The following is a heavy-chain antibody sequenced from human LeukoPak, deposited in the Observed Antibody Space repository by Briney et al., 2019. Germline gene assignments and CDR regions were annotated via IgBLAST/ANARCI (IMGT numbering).Heavy chain of an antibody. Sequence: AGGSLRLSCAASGFTFSNYWMTWVRQAPGKGLEWVATIKEDGSEGYYVDSVKGRFTISRDNAKSSLYLQMNSLRAEDTGVYYCTRESQLGLIDYWGQGTLVTVSS. V-gene: IGHV3-7*04. CDR1: GFTFSNYW. CDR3: TRESQLGLIDY. D-gene: IGHD3-10*01. J-gene: IGHJ4*02. CDR2: IKEDGSEG.